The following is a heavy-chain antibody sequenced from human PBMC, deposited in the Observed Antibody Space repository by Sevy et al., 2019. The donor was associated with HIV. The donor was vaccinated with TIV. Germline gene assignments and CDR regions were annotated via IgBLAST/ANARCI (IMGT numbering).Heavy chain of an antibody. CDR2: ISGSGGRT. CDR1: GFTFSSYA. J-gene: IGHJ3*02. D-gene: IGHD5-12*01. V-gene: IGHV3-23*01. CDR3: AKDKVASNKRGAFDI. Sequence: GGSLRLSCAASGFTFSSYAMSWVRQAPGKGLEWVSAISGSGGRTYYADSVKGRFTISRDNSKNTLYLQMNSLRDEDTAVYYCAKDKVASNKRGAFDIWGQGTMVTVSS.